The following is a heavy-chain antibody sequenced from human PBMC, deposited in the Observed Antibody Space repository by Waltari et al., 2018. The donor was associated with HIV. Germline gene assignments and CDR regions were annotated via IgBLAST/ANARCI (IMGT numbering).Heavy chain of an antibody. J-gene: IGHJ3*02. CDR1: GFTFSNYP. CDR3: VKDSGYNSSGGAFDI. V-gene: IGHV3-64D*06. D-gene: IGHD3-22*01. CDR2: ITSHGKNT. Sequence: EVQPVESGGGLVQPGGSLRLSCSASGFTFSNYPIPWVRQAPGKGLEYVSAITSHGKNTYYVDSVKGRFTISRDNSKNMLYLQMRSLRAEDTALYYCVKDSGYNSSGGAFDIWGQGTMVIVSS.